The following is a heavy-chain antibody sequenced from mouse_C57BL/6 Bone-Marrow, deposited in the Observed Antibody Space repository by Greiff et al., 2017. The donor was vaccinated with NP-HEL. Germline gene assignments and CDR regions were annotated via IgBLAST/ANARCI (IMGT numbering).Heavy chain of an antibody. CDR3: ARGSNYRGGNYAMDY. CDR2: IYPGGGYT. Sequence: QVQLQQSGAELVRPGTSVKMSCKASGYTFTNYWIGWAKQRPGHGLEWIGDIYPGGGYTNYNEKFKGKATLTADKSSSTAYMQFSSLTSEDSAIYYCARGSNYRGGNYAMDYWGQGTSVTVSS. V-gene: IGHV1-63*01. D-gene: IGHD2-5*01. J-gene: IGHJ4*01. CDR1: GYTFTNYW.